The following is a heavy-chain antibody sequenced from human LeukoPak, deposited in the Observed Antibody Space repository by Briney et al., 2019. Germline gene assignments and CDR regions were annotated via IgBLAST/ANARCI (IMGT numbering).Heavy chain of an antibody. J-gene: IGHJ4*02. Sequence: GGSLRLSCAASGFTFSSYALTWVRQAPGKGLEWVSTISGGGDNTYYADSVKGRFTISRDNSKNTLYLQMNSLRAEDTAIYYCALQRTLWQQVLGYWGQGTPVTVSS. CDR2: ISGGGDNT. CDR1: GFTFSSYA. D-gene: IGHD4-11*01. CDR3: ALQRTLWQQVLGY. V-gene: IGHV3-23*01.